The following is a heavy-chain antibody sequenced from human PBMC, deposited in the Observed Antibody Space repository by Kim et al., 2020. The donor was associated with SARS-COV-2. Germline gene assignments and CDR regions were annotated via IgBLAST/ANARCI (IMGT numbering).Heavy chain of an antibody. CDR2: ISYDGSNK. J-gene: IGHJ4*02. Sequence: GGSLRLSCAASGFTFSSYGMHWVRQAPGKGLEWVAVISYDGSNKYYADSVKGRFTISRDNSKNTLYLQMNSLRAEDTAVYYCAKDRGYCSGGSCYSIDYWGQGTLVTVSS. CDR3: AKDRGYCSGGSCYSIDY. V-gene: IGHV3-30*18. D-gene: IGHD2-15*01. CDR1: GFTFSSYG.